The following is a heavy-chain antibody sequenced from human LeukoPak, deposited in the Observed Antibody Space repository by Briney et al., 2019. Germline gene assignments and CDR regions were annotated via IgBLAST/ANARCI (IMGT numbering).Heavy chain of an antibody. CDR1: GGSISSSSYY. V-gene: IGHV4-39*07. Sequence: PSETLSLTCTVSGGSISSSSYYWGWIRQPPGKGLEWIGSIYYSGSTNYNPSLKSRVTISVDTSKNQFSLKLSSVTAADTAVYYCARVGDNDHFDYWGQGTLVTVSS. CDR3: ARVGDNDHFDY. J-gene: IGHJ4*02. CDR2: IYYSGST. D-gene: IGHD3-16*01.